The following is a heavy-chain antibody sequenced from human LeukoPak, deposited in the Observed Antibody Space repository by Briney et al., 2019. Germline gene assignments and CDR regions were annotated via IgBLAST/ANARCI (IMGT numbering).Heavy chain of an antibody. Sequence: SETLSLTCTVSGGSISSYYWSWIRQPPGKELEWIGYIYYSGSTNYNPSLKSRVTISVDTSKNQFSLKLSSVTAADTAVYYCARKPNYDSPYDYWGQGTLVTVSS. CDR1: GGSISSYY. V-gene: IGHV4-59*01. D-gene: IGHD3-3*01. CDR2: IYYSGST. CDR3: ARKPNYDSPYDY. J-gene: IGHJ4*02.